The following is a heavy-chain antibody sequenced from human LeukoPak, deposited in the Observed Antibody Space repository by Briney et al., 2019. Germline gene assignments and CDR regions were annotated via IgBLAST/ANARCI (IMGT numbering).Heavy chain of an antibody. CDR2: INHSGST. J-gene: IGHJ4*02. D-gene: IGHD3-22*01. Sequence: SETLSLTCAVYGGSFSGYYWSWIRQPPGKGLEWIGEINHSGSTNYNPSLKSRVTISVDTSKNQFSLKLSSVTAADTAVYHCARVYYDGSGYNFDYWGQGTPVTVSS. CDR1: GGSFSGYY. V-gene: IGHV4-34*01. CDR3: ARVYYDGSGYNFDY.